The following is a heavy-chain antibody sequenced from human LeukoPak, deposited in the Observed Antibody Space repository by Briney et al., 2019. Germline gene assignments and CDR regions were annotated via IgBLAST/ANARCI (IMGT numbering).Heavy chain of an antibody. Sequence: GGSLRLSCAASGFTFSSYGMHWVRQAPGKGLEWVAVIWYDGSNKYYADSVKGRFTISRDNSNNQFSLRLGSVTAADTAVYHCARHGFSGPAKLVFDIWGQGTMFTVS. V-gene: IGHV3-33*01. CDR1: GFTFSSYG. CDR3: ARHGFSGPAKLVFDI. CDR2: IWYDGSNK. D-gene: IGHD5-12*01. J-gene: IGHJ3*02.